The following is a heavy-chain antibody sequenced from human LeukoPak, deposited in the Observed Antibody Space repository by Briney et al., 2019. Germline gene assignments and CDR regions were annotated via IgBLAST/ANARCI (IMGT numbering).Heavy chain of an antibody. CDR1: RFSFSTYP. CDR2: ISASGDVT. J-gene: IGHJ3*02. Sequence: GGSLRLSCEASRFSFSTYPMGWVRRAPGKGLEWVSGISASGDVTFHADPLKGRFTISRDNSNNTLYLQMDSLRAEDTAKYYCAKSLLTTASGTGRAFDIWGQGTMVTVSA. V-gene: IGHV3-23*01. CDR3: AKSLLTTASGTGRAFDI. D-gene: IGHD1-26*01.